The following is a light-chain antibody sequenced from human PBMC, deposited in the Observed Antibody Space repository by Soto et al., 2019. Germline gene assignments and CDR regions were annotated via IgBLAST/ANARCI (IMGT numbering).Light chain of an antibody. CDR2: SND. CDR1: RSDIGTNY. CDR3: ASWADSLNGPV. V-gene: IGLV1-47*02. J-gene: IGLJ1*01. Sequence: QSVLTQPPSASGTPGQRVVISCSGSRSDIGTNYVYWYQQVPGTAPKLLIYSNDQRPSGVPDRYSASKSGTSASLAISGLRSEDESDPYCASWADSLNGPVFGTGTKVTVL.